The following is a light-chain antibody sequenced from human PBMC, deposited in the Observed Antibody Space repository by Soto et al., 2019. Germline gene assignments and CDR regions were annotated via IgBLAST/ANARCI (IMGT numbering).Light chain of an antibody. CDR2: EGT. V-gene: IGLV2-14*01. Sequence: QSVLTQPASVSGSPGQSITISCTGTSRDIGRYKFVSWFQQHPGKAPKLLIFEGTNRPSGVSNRFSGSKSGNTASLTISGLQAEDEAIYFCSSSTNTNTLVIFGGGTKLTVL. CDR1: SRDIGRYKF. CDR3: SSSTNTNTLVI. J-gene: IGLJ2*01.